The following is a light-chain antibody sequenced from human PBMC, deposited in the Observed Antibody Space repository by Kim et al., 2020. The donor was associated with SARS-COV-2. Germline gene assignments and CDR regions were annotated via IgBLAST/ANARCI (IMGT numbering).Light chain of an antibody. Sequence: SVSPGDKATLTCRASQRVSTNVAWYQQKPGQAPRLLMYGTSTRATGIPGRFSGSGSGTEFTLTISSLQSEDFAVYYCQQYNNLPTFGQGTKVDIK. J-gene: IGKJ1*01. V-gene: IGKV3-15*01. CDR1: QRVSTN. CDR2: GTS. CDR3: QQYNNLPT.